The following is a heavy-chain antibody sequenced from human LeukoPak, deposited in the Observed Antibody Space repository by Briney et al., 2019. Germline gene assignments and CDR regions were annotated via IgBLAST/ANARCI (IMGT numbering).Heavy chain of an antibody. V-gene: IGHV4-39*01. CDR1: GGSISSSSYY. CDR2: IYYSGST. CDR3: ARHTVTGRVYGSGYDWYY. Sequence: SETLSLTCTVSGGSISSSSYYWGWIRQPPGKGLEWIGSIYYSGSTYYNPSLKSRVTISVDTSKNQFSLKLSSVTAADTAVYYCARHTVTGRVYGSGYDWYYWGQGTLVTVSS. J-gene: IGHJ4*02. D-gene: IGHD5-12*01.